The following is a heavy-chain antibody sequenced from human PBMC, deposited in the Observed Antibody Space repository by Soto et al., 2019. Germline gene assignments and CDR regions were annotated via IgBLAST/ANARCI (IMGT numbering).Heavy chain of an antibody. CDR2: IDPSDSYT. D-gene: IGHD5-12*01. V-gene: IGHV5-10-1*01. CDR3: ARERWLQSYYYYGMDV. CDR1: GYSFTSYW. Sequence: GESLKISCKGSGYSFTSYWISWVRQMPGKGLEWMGRIDPSDSYTNYSPSFQGHVTISAGKSISTAYLQWSSLEASDTAMYYCARERWLQSYYYYGMDVWGQGTTVTVSS. J-gene: IGHJ6*02.